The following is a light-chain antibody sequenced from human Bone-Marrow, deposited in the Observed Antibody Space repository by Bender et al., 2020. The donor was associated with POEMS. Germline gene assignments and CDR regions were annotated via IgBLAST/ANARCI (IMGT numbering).Light chain of an antibody. V-gene: IGLV2-14*01. CDR3: CSYAGSNTLV. Sequence: HSALTQPASVSESLGQSITISCTGSSSDVGGYDYVSWYQQHPGKAPKLMIYDVSNRPSGVSDRFSGSKSGNTASLTISGLQAEDEADYHCCSYAGSNTLVFGGGTKLTVL. CDR1: SSDVGGYDY. J-gene: IGLJ2*01. CDR2: DVS.